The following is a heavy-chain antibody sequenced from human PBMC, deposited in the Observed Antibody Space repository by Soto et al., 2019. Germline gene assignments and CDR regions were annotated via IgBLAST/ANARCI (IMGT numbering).Heavy chain of an antibody. CDR3: ATNDGSGSTHFDF. V-gene: IGHV1-69*02. D-gene: IGHD3-10*01. J-gene: IGHJ4*02. CDR2: VVPILGMA. Sequence: QVQLVQSGAEVKKPGSSVKVSCTASEGTFNSYTISWVRQAPGQGLEWMGRVVPILGMADFARKFQGRVMITADKSTNTAYMMLSSLRSDDTAVYYGATNDGSGSTHFDFWGQGTLVTVSS. CDR1: EGTFNSYT.